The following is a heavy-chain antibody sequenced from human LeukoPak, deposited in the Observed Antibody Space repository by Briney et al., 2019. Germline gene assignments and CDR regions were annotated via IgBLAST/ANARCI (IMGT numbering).Heavy chain of an antibody. J-gene: IGHJ4*02. D-gene: IGHD2-15*01. CDR1: GGSLSSYY. V-gene: IGHV4-59*01. CDR2: IFYSGST. CDR3: ARGLYCSGGSCVLRD. Sequence: SETLSLTCTVSGGSLSSYYWSWIRQPPGKGLEWIGYIFYSGSTNYNPSLKSRVTISINTSRNQFSLKLSSVTAADTAMYYCARGLYCSGGSCVLRDWGQGTLVTVSS.